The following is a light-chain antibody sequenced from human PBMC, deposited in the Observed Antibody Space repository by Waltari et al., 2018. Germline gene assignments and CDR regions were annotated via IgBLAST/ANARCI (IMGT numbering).Light chain of an antibody. CDR3: QQRSNWPRT. CDR1: PSVSSY. V-gene: IGKV3-11*01. J-gene: IGKJ1*01. Sequence: EIVLTQSPATLSLSPGERATLSCRASPSVSSYLAWYHQKPGQAPRLLIYDASNRATGIPARFSGSGSGTDFTLTISSLEPEDFAVYYCQQRSNWPRTFGQGTKVEIK. CDR2: DAS.